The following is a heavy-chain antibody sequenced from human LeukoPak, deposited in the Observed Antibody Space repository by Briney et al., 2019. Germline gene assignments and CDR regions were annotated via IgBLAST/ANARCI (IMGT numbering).Heavy chain of an antibody. CDR1: GGSFSGYY. J-gene: IGHJ6*03. V-gene: IGHV4-34*01. Sequence: SETLSLTCAVYGGSFSGYYWSWIRQPPGKGLEWIGEINHSGSTNYNPSLKSRVTISVDTSKNQFSLKLSSVTAADTAVYYCAREARFWSGYSPHDYYYYYYMDVWGKGTTVTVSS. CDR3: AREARFWSGYSPHDYYYYYYMDV. D-gene: IGHD3-3*01. CDR2: INHSGST.